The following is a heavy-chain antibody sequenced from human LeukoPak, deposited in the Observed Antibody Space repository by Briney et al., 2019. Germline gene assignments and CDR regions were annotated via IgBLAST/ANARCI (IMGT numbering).Heavy chain of an antibody. V-gene: IGHV4-4*07. CDR1: GGSISSYY. Sequence: PSETLSLTCTVSGGSISSYYWSWIRQPAGKGLEWIGRIYTSGSTNYNPSLKSRVTMSVDTSKNQFSLKLSSVTAADTAVYYCARDSSSSWYRPDYMDVGGKGTTVTVSS. CDR2: IYTSGST. D-gene: IGHD6-13*01. CDR3: ARDSSSSWYRPDYMDV. J-gene: IGHJ6*03.